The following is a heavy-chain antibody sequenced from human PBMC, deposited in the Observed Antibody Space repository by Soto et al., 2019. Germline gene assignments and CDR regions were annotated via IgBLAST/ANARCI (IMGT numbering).Heavy chain of an antibody. D-gene: IGHD3-22*01. CDR1: GFIFSIYA. J-gene: IGHJ4*02. CDR3: VKGEYYYDGSAYYPFDY. Sequence: GGSLRLSCSGSGFIFSIYAIHWVRQAPGKGLEYVSFISTDGSRTHYADSVKGRFTISRDNSKNTAYLKMSSLRPEDTAVYYCVKGEYYYDGSAYYPFDYWGQGRMVTVSS. CDR2: ISTDGSRT. V-gene: IGHV3-64D*06.